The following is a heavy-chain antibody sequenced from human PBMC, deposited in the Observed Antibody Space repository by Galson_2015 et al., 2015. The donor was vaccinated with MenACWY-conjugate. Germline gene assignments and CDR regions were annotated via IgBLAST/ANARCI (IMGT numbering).Heavy chain of an antibody. Sequence: SLRLSCAASGFIFNNYWMSWVRQVPGKGPEWVANIKQDGSENYYVDSVRGRFTISRDNAKNSLYLQMNSLRAEDTAVYYCARDLGFYCSRNDCYSPYWGQGTLVTVSS. CDR1: GFIFNNYW. CDR2: IKQDGSEN. V-gene: IGHV3-7*03. CDR3: ARDLGFYCSRNDCYSPY. J-gene: IGHJ4*02. D-gene: IGHD2-2*01.